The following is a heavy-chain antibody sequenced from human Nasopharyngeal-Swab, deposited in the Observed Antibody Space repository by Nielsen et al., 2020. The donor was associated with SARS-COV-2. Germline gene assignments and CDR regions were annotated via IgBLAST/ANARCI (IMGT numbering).Heavy chain of an antibody. Sequence: WVRQAPGQGLEWMGWISAYNGNTNYAQKLQGRVTMTTDTSISTAYMELNSLTSEDTAVYYCARKGASDYWGQGTLVTVSS. V-gene: IGHV1-18*01. D-gene: IGHD3-16*01. CDR2: ISAYNGNT. J-gene: IGHJ4*02. CDR3: ARKGASDY.